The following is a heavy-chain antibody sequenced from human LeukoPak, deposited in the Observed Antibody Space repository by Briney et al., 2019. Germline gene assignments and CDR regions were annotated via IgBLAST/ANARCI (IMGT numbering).Heavy chain of an antibody. J-gene: IGHJ4*02. D-gene: IGHD3-3*01. CDR3: ASIDFWSGYFDN. CDR1: GYTFTGYY. CDR2: INPNSGGT. V-gene: IGHV1-2*02. Sequence: GASVNVSCKASGYTFTGYYMHWVRQAPGQGLEWMGLINPNSGGTNYAQKFQGRVTMTMDTSISTAYMELSRLRSDDTAVYYCASIDFWSGYFDNWGQGTLVTVSS.